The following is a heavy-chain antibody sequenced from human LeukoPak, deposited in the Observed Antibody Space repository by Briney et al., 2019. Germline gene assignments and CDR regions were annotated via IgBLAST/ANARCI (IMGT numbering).Heavy chain of an antibody. CDR1: GYTFTSYG. J-gene: IGHJ5*02. CDR3: AREQYPSGWAVAPRWWFDP. V-gene: IGHV1-18*01. D-gene: IGHD6-19*01. Sequence: ASVKVSCKASGYTFTSYGISWVRQAPGQGLEWMGWISAYNGNTNYAQKLQGRVTMTTDTSTSTAYMELRSLRSGDTAVYYCAREQYPSGWAVAPRWWFDPWGQGTLVTVSS. CDR2: ISAYNGNT.